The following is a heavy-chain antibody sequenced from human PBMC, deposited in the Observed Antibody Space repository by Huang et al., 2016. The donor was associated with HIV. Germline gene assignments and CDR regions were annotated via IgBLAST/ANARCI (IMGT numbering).Heavy chain of an antibody. D-gene: IGHD3-3*01. CDR2: VKDSGAT. J-gene: IGHJ6*02. V-gene: IGHV4-34*02. CDR1: GGSFTGNY. Sequence: QMQLQQRGAGLLKPSETLSLTCGVSGGSFTGNYLTWIRQATGKGLEWIGEVKDSGATNYNPSRNGRVTISLDKSNRELSLNLRSVTAADTAVYYCARQWTILEWLLGLDVWGQGTTVIVSS. CDR3: ARQWTILEWLLGLDV.